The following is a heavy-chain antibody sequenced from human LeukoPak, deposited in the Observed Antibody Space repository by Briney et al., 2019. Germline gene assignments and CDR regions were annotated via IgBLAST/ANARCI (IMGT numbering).Heavy chain of an antibody. V-gene: IGHV4-59*01. J-gene: IGHJ5*02. Sequence: SETLSLTCTVSGGSISSYYWNWIRQPPGKGREWVGYIYYSGSTNYNPYLKSRVTISVDTSKNQFSLKLSSVTAADTAVYYCARDAFCSGGSCYTGWFDPWGQGTLVTVSS. D-gene: IGHD2-15*01. CDR2: IYYSGST. CDR1: GGSISSYY. CDR3: ARDAFCSGGSCYTGWFDP.